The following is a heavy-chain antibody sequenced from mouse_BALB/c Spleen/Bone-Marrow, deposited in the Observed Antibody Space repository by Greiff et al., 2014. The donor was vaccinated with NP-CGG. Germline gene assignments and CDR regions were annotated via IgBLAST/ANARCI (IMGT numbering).Heavy chain of an antibody. D-gene: IGHD1-1*01. CDR2: IDPANGNT. CDR1: GFNIKDTY. J-gene: IGHJ3*01. Sequence: VQLKESGAELVEPGASVKLSCTASGFNIKDTYMHWVKQRPEQGLEWIGRIDPANGNTKYDPKFQGKATITADTSSNTAYLQLSSLTSEDTAVYYCAVYHYGSSSFAYWGQGTLVTVAA. V-gene: IGHV14-3*02. CDR3: AVYHYGSSSFAY.